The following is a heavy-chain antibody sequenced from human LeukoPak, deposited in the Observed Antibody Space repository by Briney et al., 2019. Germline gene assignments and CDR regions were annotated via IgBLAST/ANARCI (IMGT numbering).Heavy chain of an antibody. V-gene: IGHV1-18*01. CDR2: ISAYNGNT. D-gene: IGHD2-2*02. CDR3: AREPGSYCSSTSCYTSKGYYYMDV. Sequence: ASVKGSCKASGYSFTSYGISWVRQAPGQGLEWMGWISAYNGNTNYAQKLQGRVTMTTDTSTSTAYMELRSLRSDDTAVYYCAREPGSYCSSTSCYTSKGYYYMDVWGKGTTVTVSS. CDR1: GYSFTSYG. J-gene: IGHJ6*03.